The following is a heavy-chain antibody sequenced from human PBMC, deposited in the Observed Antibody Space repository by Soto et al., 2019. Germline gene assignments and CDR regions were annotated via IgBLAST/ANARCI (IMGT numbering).Heavy chain of an antibody. V-gene: IGHV6-1*01. CDR2: TYYRSKWYN. CDR3: ARGEVGGLGYVFDI. J-gene: IGHJ3*02. CDR1: GDSVSRNIAA. Sequence: PSQTLSLTCVISGDSVSRNIAAWNWIRQSPSRGLEWLGRTYYRSKWYNDYAVSVKSRITINPDTSKNQFSLQLNSVTPEDTAVYYCARGEVGGLGYVFDIWGKGTMVPVSS. D-gene: IGHD6-19*01.